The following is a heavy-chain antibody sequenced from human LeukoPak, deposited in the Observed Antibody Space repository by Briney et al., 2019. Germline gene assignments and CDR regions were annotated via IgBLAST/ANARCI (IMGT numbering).Heavy chain of an antibody. CDR2: INPNSGGT. D-gene: IGHD3-22*01. CDR1: GYTFTGYY. V-gene: IGHV1-2*04. CDR3: ARDSYYYDSSGPSDAFDI. Sequence: ASVKVSFTASGYTFTGYYMHWVRQAPGQGLEWMGWINPNSGGTNYAQKFQGWVTITRDTSISTAYMELSRLRSDDTAVYYCARDSYYYDSSGPSDAFDIWGQGTMVTVSS. J-gene: IGHJ3*02.